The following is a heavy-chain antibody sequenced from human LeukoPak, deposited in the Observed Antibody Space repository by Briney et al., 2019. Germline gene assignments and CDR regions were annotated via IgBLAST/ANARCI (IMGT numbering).Heavy chain of an antibody. CDR3: ARDMKNYDSSGYYPYYYYMDV. D-gene: IGHD3-22*01. V-gene: IGHV1-46*01. Sequence: ASVKVSCKASGYTFSNYYMHWVRQAPGQGLEWMGIINSSGGSTNYAQKFQGRVTMTRDMSTSTVYMELSSLRSEDTAVYYCARDMKNYDSSGYYPYYYYMDVWGKGTTVTVSS. CDR1: GYTFSNYY. J-gene: IGHJ6*03. CDR2: INSSGGST.